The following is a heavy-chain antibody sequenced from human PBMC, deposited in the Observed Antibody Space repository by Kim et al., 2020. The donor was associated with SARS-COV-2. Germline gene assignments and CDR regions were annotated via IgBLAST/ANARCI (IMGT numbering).Heavy chain of an antibody. Sequence: YADAVKGRFTSSRDNAKNSLYLQMNSLRAEDTAVYYCARGAVRSPDAFDIWGQGTMVTVSS. CDR3: ARGAVRSPDAFDI. J-gene: IGHJ3*02. D-gene: IGHD6-6*01. V-gene: IGHV3-11*04.